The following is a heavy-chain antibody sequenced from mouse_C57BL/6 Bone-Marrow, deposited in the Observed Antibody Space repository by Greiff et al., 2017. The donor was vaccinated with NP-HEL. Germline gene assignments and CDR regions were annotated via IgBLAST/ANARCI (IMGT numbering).Heavy chain of an antibody. CDR1: GYTFTSYW. V-gene: IGHV1-59*01. CDR3: ARWGDYDGAY. CDR2: IDPSDSYT. Sequence: VQLQQPGAELVRPGTSVKLSCKASGYTFTSYWMHWVKQRPGQGLEWIGVIDPSDSYTNYNQKFMGKATLTVDTSSSTAYMQLSSLTSADAAVYYCARWGDYDGAYWGQGTLVTVSA. J-gene: IGHJ3*01. D-gene: IGHD2-4*01.